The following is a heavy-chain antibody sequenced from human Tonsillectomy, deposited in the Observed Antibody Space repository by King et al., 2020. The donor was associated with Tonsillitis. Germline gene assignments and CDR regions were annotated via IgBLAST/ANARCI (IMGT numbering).Heavy chain of an antibody. J-gene: IGHJ4*02. CDR3: ARGGSPGGWYLDY. Sequence: VQLVESGGGLVKPGGSLRLSCAASGFTFSSYSMNWVRQAPGKGLEWVSSISSSSSYIFYADSVKGRFTISRDNAKNSLCLQMNSLSAEDTAVYYCARGGSPGGWYLDYWGQGALVTVPS. D-gene: IGHD6-19*01. V-gene: IGHV3-21*01. CDR1: GFTFSSYS. CDR2: ISSSSSYI.